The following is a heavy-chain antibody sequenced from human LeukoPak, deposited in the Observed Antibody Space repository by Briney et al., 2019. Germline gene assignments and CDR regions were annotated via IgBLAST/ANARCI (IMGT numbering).Heavy chain of an antibody. J-gene: IGHJ5*02. Sequence: SETLSLTCTVSGGSISSYHWSWIRQPPGKGLEWIGYIYYSGSTNYNPSLKSRVTISVDTSKNQFSLKLSSVTAADTAVYYCARQQLANWFDPWGQGTLVTVSS. V-gene: IGHV4-59*08. CDR1: GGSISSYH. CDR3: ARQQLANWFDP. CDR2: IYYSGST. D-gene: IGHD6-13*01.